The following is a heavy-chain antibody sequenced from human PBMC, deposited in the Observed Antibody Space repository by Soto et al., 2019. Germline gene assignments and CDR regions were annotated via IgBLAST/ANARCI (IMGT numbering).Heavy chain of an antibody. V-gene: IGHV3-49*03. Sequence: SLRLSCTASGFTFGDYAMSWFRQAPGKGLEWVGFIRSKAYGGTTEYAASVKGRFTISRDDSKSIAYLQMNSLKTEDTAVYYCTRVSDSGSYYGSYYFDYWGQGTLVTVSS. J-gene: IGHJ4*02. CDR3: TRVSDSGSYYGSYYFDY. CDR2: IRSKAYGGTT. CDR1: GFTFGDYA. D-gene: IGHD1-26*01.